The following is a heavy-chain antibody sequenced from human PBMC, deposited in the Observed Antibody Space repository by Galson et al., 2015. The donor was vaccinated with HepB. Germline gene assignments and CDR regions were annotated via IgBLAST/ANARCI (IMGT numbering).Heavy chain of an antibody. Sequence: SLRLSCAASGFTFSNYAMYWVRQAPGKGLEWVAVISYEGSNKYYGDSVKGRFTVSRDNSKNTLYLQMNSLRVEDTAVYYCGRGGLRAVAGTEGDYWGQGTLVTVSS. D-gene: IGHD6-19*01. CDR2: ISYEGSNK. CDR3: GRGGLRAVAGTEGDY. V-gene: IGHV3-30-3*01. CDR1: GFTFSNYA. J-gene: IGHJ4*02.